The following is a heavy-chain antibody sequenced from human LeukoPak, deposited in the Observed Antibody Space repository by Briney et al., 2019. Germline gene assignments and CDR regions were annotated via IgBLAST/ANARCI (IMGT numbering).Heavy chain of an antibody. J-gene: IGHJ5*02. CDR1: GYTFTTYD. V-gene: IGHV1-8*01. CDR2: MNPNSGNT. D-gene: IGHD6-19*01. CDR3: ARGRGSGHKENWFDP. Sequence: EASVKVSCKASGYTFTTYDINWVRQATGQGLEWMGWMNPNSGNTGYAQKFQDRVTMTRNTSISTAYMELSSLRSEDTAVYYCARGRGSGHKENWFDPWGQGTLVTVSS.